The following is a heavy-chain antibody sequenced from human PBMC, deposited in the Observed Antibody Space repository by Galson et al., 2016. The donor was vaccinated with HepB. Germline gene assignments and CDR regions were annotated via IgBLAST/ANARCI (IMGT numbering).Heavy chain of an antibody. CDR2: INTAKGNT. CDR1: GYTFSSYA. V-gene: IGHV1-3*04. D-gene: IGHD3-10*01. Sequence: SVKVSCKAPGYTFSSYAIHWVRQAPGQRLEWMGWINTAKGNTHYSQKFQGRVIITRDTFASTAYMELSSLRSEDTAVYYCATTYGSGVTNWFDPWGQGTLVTVSS. CDR3: ATTYGSGVTNWFDP. J-gene: IGHJ5*02.